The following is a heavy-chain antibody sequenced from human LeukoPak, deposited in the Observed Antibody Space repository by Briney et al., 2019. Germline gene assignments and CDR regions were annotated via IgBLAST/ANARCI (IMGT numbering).Heavy chain of an antibody. J-gene: IGHJ4*02. Sequence: SGPTLVNPTETFTLTCTVSGFSLSNARMGVSWIRQPPGKALEWLAHIFSNDEKSYSTSLKSRLTISKDTSKSQVVLTMTNMGPVDTATYYCARGYYDFWSGRRNFDYCGQGTLVTVSS. V-gene: IGHV2-26*01. D-gene: IGHD3-3*01. CDR3: ARGYYDFWSGRRNFDY. CDR1: GFSLSNARMG. CDR2: IFSNDEK.